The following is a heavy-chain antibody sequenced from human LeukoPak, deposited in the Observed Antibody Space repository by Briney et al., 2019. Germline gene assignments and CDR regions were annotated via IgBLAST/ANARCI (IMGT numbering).Heavy chain of an antibody. D-gene: IGHD6-13*01. CDR3: ARATVQWNIAAASDP. CDR2: INPSGGST. V-gene: IGHV1-46*01. J-gene: IGHJ5*02. Sequence: ASVKVSCKASGYTFTSYYMHWVRQAPGQGLEWMGIINPSGGSTSYAQKFQGRVTMTRDTSTSTVYMELSSLRSEDTAVYYCARATVQWNIAAASDPWGQGTLVTVSS. CDR1: GYTFTSYY.